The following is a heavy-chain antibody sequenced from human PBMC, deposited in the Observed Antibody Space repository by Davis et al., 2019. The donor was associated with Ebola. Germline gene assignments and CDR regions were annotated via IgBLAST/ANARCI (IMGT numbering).Heavy chain of an antibody. D-gene: IGHD1-26*01. V-gene: IGHV4-59*02. Sequence: MPSETLSLTCTVSGVSVSSYYLTWIRQTPGKGLEWIGHISTGGNLNSNPSLKSRVSISKDTSKNEFSLKLTSVTAADTAVYFCARGEWEQPFDFWGQGTRVTVSS. CDR2: ISTGGNL. J-gene: IGHJ4*02. CDR3: ARGEWEQPFDF. CDR1: GVSVSSYY.